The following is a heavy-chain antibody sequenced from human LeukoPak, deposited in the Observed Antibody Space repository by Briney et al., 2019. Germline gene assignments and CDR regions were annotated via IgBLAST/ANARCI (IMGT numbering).Heavy chain of an antibody. J-gene: IGHJ4*02. V-gene: IGHV1-69*01. D-gene: IGHD2-2*01. Sequence: GASVKVYCKASGGTFSSYAISWVRQAPGQGLEWMGGIIPIFGTANYAQKYQGRVTITADESTSTAYMELSSLRSEDTAVYYCARDFCSTSCNLGYWGQGTLVTVSS. CDR3: ARDFCSTSCNLGY. CDR1: GGTFSSYA. CDR2: IIPIFGTA.